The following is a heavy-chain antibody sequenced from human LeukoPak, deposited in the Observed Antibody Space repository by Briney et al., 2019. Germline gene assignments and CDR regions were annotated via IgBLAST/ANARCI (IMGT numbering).Heavy chain of an antibody. Sequence: PGGSLRLSCAASGFTFSSYGMHWVRQAPGKGLEWVAFIRYDGSNKYYADSVKGRFTISRDNSMNTLYLQMNSLRAEDTAVYYCAKELYPRRNWNDGGFDYWGQGTLVTVSS. D-gene: IGHD1-1*01. V-gene: IGHV3-30*02. CDR3: AKELYPRRNWNDGGFDY. CDR1: GFTFSSYG. J-gene: IGHJ4*02. CDR2: IRYDGSNK.